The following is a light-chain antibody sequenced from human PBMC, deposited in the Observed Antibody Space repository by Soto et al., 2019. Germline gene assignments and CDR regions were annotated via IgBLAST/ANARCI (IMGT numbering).Light chain of an antibody. V-gene: IGLV2-14*03. CDR2: DVS. CDR3: ASYTTSSTYV. J-gene: IGLJ1*01. CDR1: SSDVGAFNY. Sequence: QSVLTQPASVSGSPGQSLAISCTGNSSDVGAFNYVSWYQQHPGKAPKFMIFDVSSRPSGVSERFSGSKSGNTASLTISGLQTEDEADYYCASYTTSSTYVFGTGTKVTVL.